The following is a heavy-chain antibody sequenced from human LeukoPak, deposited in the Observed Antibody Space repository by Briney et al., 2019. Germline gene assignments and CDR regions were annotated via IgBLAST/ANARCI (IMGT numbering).Heavy chain of an antibody. CDR1: GGSISSYY. CDR2: MYTSGST. V-gene: IGHV4-4*07. J-gene: IGHJ6*03. CDR3: ARLPKWELFNYYYMDV. D-gene: IGHD1-26*01. Sequence: SETLSLTCTVSGGSISSYYWSWIRQPAGKGLEWIGLMYTSGSTNYNPSLKSRVTISVDTSKNQFSLKLSSVTAADTAVYYCARLPKWELFNYYYMDVWGKGTTVTVSS.